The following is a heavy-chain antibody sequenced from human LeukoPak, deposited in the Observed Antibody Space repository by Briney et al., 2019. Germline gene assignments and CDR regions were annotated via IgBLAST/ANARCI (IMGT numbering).Heavy chain of an antibody. CDR3: ARYCGGDCSRRWFDP. CDR1: GFTFSTYS. V-gene: IGHV3-21*04. CDR2: ISSSSSYI. D-gene: IGHD2-21*02. J-gene: IGHJ5*02. Sequence: GGSLRLSCAASGFTFSTYSMNWVRQAPGKGLEWVSSISSSSSYIFYADSVKGRFTISRDNAKNTLYLQMNNLRADDTAVYYCARYCGGDCSRRWFDPWGQGALVTVSS.